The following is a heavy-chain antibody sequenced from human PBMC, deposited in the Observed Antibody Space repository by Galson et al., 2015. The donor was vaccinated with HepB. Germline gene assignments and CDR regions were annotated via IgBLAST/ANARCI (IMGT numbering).Heavy chain of an antibody. Sequence: SLRLSCAASGFTFSSYSMLWVRQAPGKGLEWVSYITSSGGTTYYADSVKGRFTISRHNAKNSLYLQMNSLRAEDTAVYYCAKVYEQQLIDYWGQGTLVTVSS. CDR1: GFTFSSYS. CDR3: AKVYEQQLIDY. D-gene: IGHD6-13*01. CDR2: ITSSGGTT. J-gene: IGHJ4*02. V-gene: IGHV3-48*01.